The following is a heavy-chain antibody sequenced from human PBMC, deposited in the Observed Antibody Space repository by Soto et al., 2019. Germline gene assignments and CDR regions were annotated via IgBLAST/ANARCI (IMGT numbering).Heavy chain of an antibody. Sequence: QLLESGGGLGQPGGSLTLSCEASGLSFNNFAMSWVRQPPGKGLEWVSTITATGATTFYADSVKGRFTISRDKSRNTLSLQLSSLRVEDTAVYYCAKRRPGDGIDVWGQGATVTVSS. CDR2: ITATGATT. V-gene: IGHV3-23*01. J-gene: IGHJ6*02. CDR3: AKRRPGDGIDV. CDR1: GLSFNNFA.